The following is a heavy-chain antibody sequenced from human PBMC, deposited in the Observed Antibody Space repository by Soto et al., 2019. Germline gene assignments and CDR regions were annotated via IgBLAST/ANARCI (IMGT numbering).Heavy chain of an antibody. V-gene: IGHV4-61*01. Sequence: SETLSLTCTVSGGSVSSGSYYWSWIRQPPGKGLEWIGYIYYSGSTNYNPSLKSRVTISVDTSKNQFSLKLSSVTAADTAAYYCAREDRGYSYGYRGYYYYYYGMDVWGQGTTVTVSS. CDR1: GGSVSSGSYY. J-gene: IGHJ6*02. D-gene: IGHD5-18*01. CDR2: IYYSGST. CDR3: AREDRGYSYGYRGYYYYYYGMDV.